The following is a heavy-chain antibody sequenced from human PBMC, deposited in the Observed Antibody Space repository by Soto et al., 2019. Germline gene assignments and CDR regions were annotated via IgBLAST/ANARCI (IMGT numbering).Heavy chain of an antibody. CDR3: ARVEGKMVRAGTDYYYYYMDV. D-gene: IGHD3-10*01. J-gene: IGHJ6*03. V-gene: IGHV4-59*01. CDR1: GGSISSYY. Sequence: PSETLSLTCTVSGGSISSYYWSWIRQPPGKGLEWIGYIYYSGSTNYNPSLKSRVTISVDTSKNQFSLKLSSVTAADTAVYYCARVEGKMVRAGTDYYYYYMDVWGNGTTVTVSS. CDR2: IYYSGST.